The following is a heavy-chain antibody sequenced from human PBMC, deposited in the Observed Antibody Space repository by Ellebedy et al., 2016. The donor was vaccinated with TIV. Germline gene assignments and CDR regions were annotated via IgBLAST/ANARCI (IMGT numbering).Heavy chain of an antibody. J-gene: IGHJ4*02. CDR3: ARDGMIWGVCDY. D-gene: IGHD3-10*01. CDR1: GFSFSTYW. Sequence: GESLKISXKASGFSFSTYWMGWVRQAPGKGLEWVAHIKPDGGEQYYLDSVKGRFTISRDNAKNSLYLQMNSLRVEDTAVYYCARDGMIWGVCDYWGQGTLVTVSS. V-gene: IGHV3-7*01. CDR2: IKPDGGEQ.